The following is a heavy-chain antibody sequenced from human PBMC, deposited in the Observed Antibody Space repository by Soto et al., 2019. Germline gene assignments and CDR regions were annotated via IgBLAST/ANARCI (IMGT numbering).Heavy chain of an antibody. V-gene: IGHV3-30-3*01. CDR3: ARVGDIMTTVVISSGYGMDV. D-gene: IGHD4-17*01. CDR1: GFTFSSYA. CDR2: ISYDGSNK. J-gene: IGHJ6*02. Sequence: GGSLRLSCAASGFTFSSYAMHWVRQAPGKGLEWVAVISYDGSNKYYGDSVKGRFTISRDNSKNTLYLQMNSLRAEDTAVYYCARVGDIMTTVVISSGYGMDVWGQGTTVTVSS.